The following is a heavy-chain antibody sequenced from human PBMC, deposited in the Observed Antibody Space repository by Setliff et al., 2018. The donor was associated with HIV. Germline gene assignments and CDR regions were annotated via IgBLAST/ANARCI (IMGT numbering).Heavy chain of an antibody. J-gene: IGHJ6*03. CDR2: IWYDGSSK. Sequence: LRLSCAASGFTFSSYGMHWVRQAPGKGLEWVAIIWYDGSSKYYADSVKGRFTISRDTSKDMLYLQMNSLRAEDTAVYYCARVVGVAPYYYMDVWGKGTTVTVSS. D-gene: IGHD2-15*01. CDR1: GFTFSSYG. V-gene: IGHV3-33*01. CDR3: ARVVGVAPYYYMDV.